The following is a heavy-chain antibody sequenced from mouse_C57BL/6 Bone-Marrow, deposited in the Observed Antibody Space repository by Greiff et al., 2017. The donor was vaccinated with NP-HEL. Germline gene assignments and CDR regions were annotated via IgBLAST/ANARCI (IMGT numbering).Heavy chain of an antibody. CDR2: IIPNNGGT. J-gene: IGHJ4*01. CDR1: GYTFTDYY. CDR3: ARAPYYYYDGAMDY. V-gene: IGHV1-26*01. D-gene: IGHD2-4*01. Sequence: LVESGASVKISCTASGYTFTDYYMNWVTLSHGRSLEWLGDIIPNNGGTSYNQKFKGKATLIVDKSSGTAYMEHPSLTSDDSAGYYCARAPYYYYDGAMDYWGQGTAVTVSS.